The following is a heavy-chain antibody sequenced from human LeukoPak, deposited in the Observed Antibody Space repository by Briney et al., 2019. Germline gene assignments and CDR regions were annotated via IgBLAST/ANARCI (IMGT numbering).Heavy chain of an antibody. Sequence: ASVKVSCKASGGTFSSYAISWVRQAPGQGLEWMGGIIPNSGGTNYAQKFQGRVTMTRDTSISTAYMELSRLRSDDTAVYYCAKDPIIKQLWYFDYWGQGTLVTVSS. CDR1: GGTFSSYA. J-gene: IGHJ4*02. CDR2: IIPNSGGT. CDR3: AKDPIIKQLWYFDY. D-gene: IGHD6-6*01. V-gene: IGHV1-2*02.